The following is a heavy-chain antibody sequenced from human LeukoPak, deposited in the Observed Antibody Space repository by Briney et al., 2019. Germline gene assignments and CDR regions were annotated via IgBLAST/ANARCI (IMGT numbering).Heavy chain of an antibody. D-gene: IGHD4-17*01. V-gene: IGHV1-46*01. CDR1: GYTFTSYY. CDR3: ARDRGSYGDYTWFDP. CDR2: INPSGGST. Sequence: ASVKVSCKASGYTFTSYYLHWVRQAPGQGLEWMGIINPSGGSTSYAQKFQGRVTMTRDMSTSTVYMELSSLRSEDTAVYYCARDRGSYGDYTWFDPWGQGTLVTVSS. J-gene: IGHJ5*02.